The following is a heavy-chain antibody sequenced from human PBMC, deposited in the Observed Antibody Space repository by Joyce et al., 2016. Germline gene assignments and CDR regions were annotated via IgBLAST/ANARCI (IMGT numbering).Heavy chain of an antibody. CDR3: ARPSLGGGDSYFDY. J-gene: IGHJ4*02. CDR2: FMPMFNSV. V-gene: IGHV1-69*01. D-gene: IGHD3-10*01. CDR1: GITFNTYE. Sequence: QVHLVQSGPEVKKPGSSVKVSCKASGITFNTYEITWVRQAPGQGLEWMGGFMPMFNSVKYAQKFQCRVTITADDSTSTAYMEMSSLTSEDTAVYYCARPSLGGGDSYFDYWGQGTLVTVSS.